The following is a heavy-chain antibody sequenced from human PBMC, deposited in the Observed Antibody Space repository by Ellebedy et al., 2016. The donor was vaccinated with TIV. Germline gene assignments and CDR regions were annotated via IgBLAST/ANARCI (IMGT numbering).Heavy chain of an antibody. V-gene: IGHV3-30*18. CDR3: AKDRSKEVQWLDDPFDI. CDR1: RIAFDLYG. Sequence: GESLKISXVASRIAFDLYGMNWVRQAPGRGLEWVAVISFDGGNQYYADSVQGRFTISRDNSKNTLFLQMTSLRPEDTAVYFCAKDRSKEVQWLDDPFDIWGRGTMVTVSS. CDR2: ISFDGGNQ. J-gene: IGHJ3*02. D-gene: IGHD6-19*01.